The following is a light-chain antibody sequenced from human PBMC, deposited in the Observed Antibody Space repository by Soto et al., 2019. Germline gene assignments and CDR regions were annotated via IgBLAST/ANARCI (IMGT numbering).Light chain of an antibody. Sequence: EIVLTQSPGTLSLSPGERATLSCRASQSVTSNYLAWYQQKPGQAPRLLIFGASSRATCIPDKFSGSGSGTDFTLTISRLEPDDFAVYYCQRYGGASWMFGQGTRVEIK. CDR2: GAS. V-gene: IGKV3-20*01. CDR3: QRYGGASWM. J-gene: IGKJ1*01. CDR1: QSVTSNY.